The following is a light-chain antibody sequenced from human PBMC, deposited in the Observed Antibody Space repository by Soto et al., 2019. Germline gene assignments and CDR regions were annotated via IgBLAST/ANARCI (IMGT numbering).Light chain of an antibody. CDR1: QSVSSS. J-gene: IGKJ4*01. CDR3: QQYNNWPPLT. V-gene: IGKV3-15*01. CDR2: DAS. Sequence: EVVMTQSPATLSLSPGERATLSCRASQSVSSSLAWYQQKPGQVPRLLIYDASTRATGIPARFSGSGFGTEFTLSISSLQSEDFAVYYCQQYNNWPPLTFGGGTKVEIK.